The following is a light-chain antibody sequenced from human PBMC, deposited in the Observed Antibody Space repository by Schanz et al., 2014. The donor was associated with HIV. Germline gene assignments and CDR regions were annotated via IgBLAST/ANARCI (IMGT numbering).Light chain of an antibody. V-gene: IGLV1-44*01. CDR3: SAWDDRLNGPV. CDR2: DDS. CDR1: SSNVGGNT. Sequence: QLVLIQPPSASGTPGQRVTISCSGGSSNVGGNTVSWYQQLPGAAPTLLIYDDSQRPSGVPDRFSASKFDTSARLAISGLQSEDEADYFCSAWDDRLNGPVFGGGTKLTVL. J-gene: IGLJ2*01.